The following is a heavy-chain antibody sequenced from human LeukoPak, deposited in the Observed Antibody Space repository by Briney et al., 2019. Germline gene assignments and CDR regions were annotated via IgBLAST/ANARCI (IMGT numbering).Heavy chain of an antibody. J-gene: IGHJ4*02. CDR1: GFTFSDHY. CDR2: IYSGDTT. CDR3: ARVDPYYFDY. Sequence: GGSLRLSCVVSGFTFSDHYMDWVRQAPGKGLEWVSVIYSGDTTYYADSVKGRFTISRDNSKNTLYLQMNSLRAEDTAVYYCARVDPYYFDYWGQGTLVTVSS. V-gene: IGHV3-66*01.